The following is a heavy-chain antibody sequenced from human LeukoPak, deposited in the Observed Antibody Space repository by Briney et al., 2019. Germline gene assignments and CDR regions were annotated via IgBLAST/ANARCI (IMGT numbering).Heavy chain of an antibody. V-gene: IGHV4-34*01. D-gene: IGHD6-6*01. J-gene: IGHJ4*02. Sequence: ASETLSLTCAVYGGSFSGYYWSWIRRPPGKGLEWIGEINHSGSTNYNPSLKSRVTISVDTSKNQFSLKLSSVTAADTAVYYCARGRRPYWGQGTLVTVSS. CDR2: INHSGST. CDR3: ARGRRPY. CDR1: GGSFSGYY.